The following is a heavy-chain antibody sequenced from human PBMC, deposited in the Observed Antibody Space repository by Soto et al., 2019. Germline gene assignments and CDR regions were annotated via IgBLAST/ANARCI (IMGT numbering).Heavy chain of an antibody. CDR3: ARDRREGAARPSGGCYYYYGMDV. V-gene: IGHV4-4*07. Sequence: XETLSLTCTVAGCSISSYYWSWIRQPAGKGLEWIGRIYTSGSTNYNPSLKSRVTMSVDTSKNQFSLKLSSVTAADTAVYYCARDRREGAARPSGGCYYYYGMDVWGQGTTVTVSS. J-gene: IGHJ6*02. CDR1: GCSISSYY. D-gene: IGHD6-6*01. CDR2: IYTSGST.